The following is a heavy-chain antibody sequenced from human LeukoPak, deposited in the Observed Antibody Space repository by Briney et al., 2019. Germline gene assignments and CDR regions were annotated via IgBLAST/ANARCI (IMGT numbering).Heavy chain of an antibody. CDR1: GFTFDDYG. V-gene: IGHV3-20*04. J-gene: IGHJ6*03. CDR2: IIWNGGST. CDR3: ARGGCSSTSCPYYYYYYMDV. Sequence: GGSLRLSCAASGFTFDDYGMSWVRQAPGKGLEWVSGIIWNGGSTGYADSVKGRFTISRDNAKNSLYMQMNTLRAEDTALYYCARGGCSSTSCPYYYYYYMDVWGKGTTVTVSS. D-gene: IGHD2-2*01.